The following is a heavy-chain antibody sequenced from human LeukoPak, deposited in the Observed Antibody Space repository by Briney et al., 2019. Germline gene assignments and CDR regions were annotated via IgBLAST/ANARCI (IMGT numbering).Heavy chain of an antibody. CDR1: GYSFTSYW. D-gene: IGHD2-15*01. Sequence: GESLRISCKGSGYSFTSYWISWVRQMPGKGLEWMGRIDPSDSYTNYSPSFQGHVTISADKSISTAYLQWSSLKASDTAMYYCARLPRGYCSGGSCSNWFDPWGQGTLVTVSS. CDR3: ARLPRGYCSGGSCSNWFDP. V-gene: IGHV5-10-1*01. J-gene: IGHJ5*02. CDR2: IDPSDSYT.